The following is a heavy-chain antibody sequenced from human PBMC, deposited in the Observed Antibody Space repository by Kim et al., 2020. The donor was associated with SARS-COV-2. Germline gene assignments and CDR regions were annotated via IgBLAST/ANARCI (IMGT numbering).Heavy chain of an antibody. CDR2: IFRGGST. D-gene: IGHD4-4*01. Sequence: GGSLRLSYAVSGLTVTSNHMTWIRQAPGRGLEWVSVIFRGGSTYYAASVQGRFTISRDYYKNTLSLQMNSLRAEDTAIYYCARDPVGDGYSFFDYWGQGTLVTVSS. CDR3: ARDPVGDGYSFFDY. CDR1: GLTVTSNH. J-gene: IGHJ4*02. V-gene: IGHV3-53*01.